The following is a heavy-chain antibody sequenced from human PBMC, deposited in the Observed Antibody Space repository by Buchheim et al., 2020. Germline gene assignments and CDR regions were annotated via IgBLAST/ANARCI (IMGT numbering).Heavy chain of an antibody. CDR3: AKGSHGGGPGGYSSGWFDY. D-gene: IGHD6-19*01. V-gene: IGHV3-23*01. CDR1: GFTFSSYA. J-gene: IGHJ4*02. Sequence: EVQLLESGGGLVQPGGSLRLSCAASGFTFSSYAMSWVRQAPGKGLEWVSAISGSGGSTYYADSVKGRFTISRDNSKNTLYVQMNSLRAEDTAVYHCAKGSHGGGPGGYSSGWFDYWGQGTL. CDR2: ISGSGGST.